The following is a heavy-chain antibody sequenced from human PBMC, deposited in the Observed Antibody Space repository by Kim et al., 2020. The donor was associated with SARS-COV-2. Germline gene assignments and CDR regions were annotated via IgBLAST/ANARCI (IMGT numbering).Heavy chain of an antibody. CDR3: AKGGLHYDSSGDYYYYSVMDV. CDR2: ISYDGSNK. J-gene: IGHJ6*02. Sequence: GGSLRLSCAASGFTFSSYGMHRVRQAPGKGLEWVAVISYDGSNKYYADSVKGRFTISRDNSKNKNTLYLQMNSLRAEDTAVYYCAKGGLHYDSSGDYYYYSVMDVWGQGTTVTVSS. CDR1: GFTFSSYG. V-gene: IGHV3-30*18. D-gene: IGHD3-22*01.